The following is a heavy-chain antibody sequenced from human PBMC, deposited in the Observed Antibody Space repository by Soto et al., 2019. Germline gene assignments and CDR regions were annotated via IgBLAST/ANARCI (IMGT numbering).Heavy chain of an antibody. V-gene: IGHV3-74*01. CDR3: ARGSNHFDY. Sequence: GSLFRSGRDSGVTFRAFCMHWVRQVPGKGPVWVSRINSDGNSTSYADSVKGRFTISRDNAKNTLYLQMNSLRAEDKAVYYCARGSNHFDYWGQGTLVTVSS. D-gene: IGHD4-4*01. J-gene: IGHJ4*02. CDR2: INSDGNST. CDR1: GVTFRAFC.